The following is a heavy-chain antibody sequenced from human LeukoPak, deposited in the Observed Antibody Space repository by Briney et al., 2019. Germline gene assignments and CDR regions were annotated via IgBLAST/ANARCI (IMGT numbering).Heavy chain of an antibody. J-gene: IGHJ4*02. D-gene: IGHD5-12*01. CDR2: ISGSGGST. CDR3: AKGGQRYSGYDFDDY. V-gene: IGHV3-23*01. Sequence: AGGTLRLSCAASGFTFSGYGMSWVRQAPGKGLEWVSAISGSGGSTYYADSVKGRFTISRDNSKNTLYLQMNSLRAEDTAVYYCAKGGQRYSGYDFDDYWGQGTLVTVSS. CDR1: GFTFSGYG.